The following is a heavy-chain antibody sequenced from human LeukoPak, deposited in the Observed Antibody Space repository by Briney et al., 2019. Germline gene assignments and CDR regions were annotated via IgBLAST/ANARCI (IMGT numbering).Heavy chain of an antibody. J-gene: IGHJ2*01. D-gene: IGHD4-23*01. V-gene: IGHV3-33*01. Sequence: RGSLRLSCAASGFTFSSYGMHWVRQAPGKGLEWVAVIWYDGSNKYYADSVKGRFTISRDNSKNTLYLQMNSLRAEDTAVYYCATDGDNRDRYFDLWGRGTLVTVSS. CDR3: ATDGDNRDRYFDL. CDR2: IWYDGSNK. CDR1: GFTFSSYG.